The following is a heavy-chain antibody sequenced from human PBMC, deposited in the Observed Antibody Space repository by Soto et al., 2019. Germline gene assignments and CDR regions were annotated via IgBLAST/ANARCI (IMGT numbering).Heavy chain of an antibody. CDR3: ARGRITIFGVVILDY. Sequence: QLQLQESGPGLVKPSETLSLTCTVSGGSISSSSYYWGWIRQPPGKGLEWIGSIYYSGSTYYNPSLKSRVTISVDTSKNQFSLKLSSVTAADTAVYYCARGRITIFGVVILDYWGQGTLVTVSS. CDR1: GGSISSSSYY. D-gene: IGHD3-3*01. J-gene: IGHJ4*02. V-gene: IGHV4-39*01. CDR2: IYYSGST.